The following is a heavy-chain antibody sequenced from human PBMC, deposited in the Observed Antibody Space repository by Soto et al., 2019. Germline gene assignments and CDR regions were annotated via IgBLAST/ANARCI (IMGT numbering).Heavy chain of an antibody. D-gene: IGHD4-17*01. J-gene: IGHJ4*02. CDR3: ARVPTTYGDYDY. V-gene: IGHV4-31*03. Sequence: PSETLSLTCTVSGGSISSGGYYWSWIRQHPGKGLEWIGYIYYSGSTYYNPSLKSRVTISVDTSKNQFSLKLSSVTAADTAVYYCARVPTTYGDYDYWGQGTLVTVSS. CDR2: IYYSGST. CDR1: GGSISSGGYY.